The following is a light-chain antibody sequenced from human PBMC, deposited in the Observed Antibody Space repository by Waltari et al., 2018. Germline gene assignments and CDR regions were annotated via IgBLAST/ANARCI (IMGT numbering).Light chain of an antibody. V-gene: IGKV1-33*01. J-gene: IGKJ5*01. CDR2: DAS. Sequence: DIQMTQSPSSLSASVGDRVTITCQASQDINNFLNWYQQKPGKAPKIVIYDASKLETGVPSTFSGGGSGTYYTFTITSLQPEDIATYYCEQHDNLPITFGQGTRLEI. CDR3: EQHDNLPIT. CDR1: QDINNF.